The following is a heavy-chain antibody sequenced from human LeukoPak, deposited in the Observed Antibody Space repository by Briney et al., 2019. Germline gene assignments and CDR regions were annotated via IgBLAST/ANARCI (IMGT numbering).Heavy chain of an antibody. Sequence: ASVKVSCKASGRTFSSYAISWVRQAPGQGLEWMGGIIPIFGTANYAQKFQGRVTITADESTSTAYMELSSLRSEDTAVYYCASSPDDSRYHIDYWGQGTLVTVSS. V-gene: IGHV1-69*13. J-gene: IGHJ4*02. CDR3: ASSPDDSRYHIDY. CDR1: GRTFSSYA. CDR2: IIPIFGTA. D-gene: IGHD3-22*01.